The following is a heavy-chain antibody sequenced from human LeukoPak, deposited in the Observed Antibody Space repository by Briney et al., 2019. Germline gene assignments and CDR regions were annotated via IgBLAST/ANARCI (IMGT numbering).Heavy chain of an antibody. J-gene: IGHJ3*02. CDR3: ARLPPGYCSGGSCERDAFDI. V-gene: IGHV1-69*04. CDR1: GGTFSSYA. Sequence: ASVKVSCKASGGTFSSYAISWVRQAPGQGLEWMGRIIPILGIANYAQKFQGRVTITADKSTSTAYMELSSLRSEDTAVYYCARLPPGYCSGGSCERDAFDIWGQGTMVTVSS. CDR2: IIPILGIA. D-gene: IGHD2-15*01.